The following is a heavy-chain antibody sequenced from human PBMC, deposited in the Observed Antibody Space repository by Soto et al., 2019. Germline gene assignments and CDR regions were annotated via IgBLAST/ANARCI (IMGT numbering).Heavy chain of an antibody. Sequence: QVQLVESGGGVVQPGRSLRLSCAASGFTFSSYGMHWVRQAPGKGLEWVAVISYDGINKYYADSVKGRFTISRDNSKNTLDLQMTRLRAEDTAVYYCAKSVYNWNDGFFDYWGQGTLVTVSS. CDR3: AKSVYNWNDGFFDY. J-gene: IGHJ4*02. CDR1: GFTFSSYG. D-gene: IGHD1-1*01. CDR2: ISYDGINK. V-gene: IGHV3-30*18.